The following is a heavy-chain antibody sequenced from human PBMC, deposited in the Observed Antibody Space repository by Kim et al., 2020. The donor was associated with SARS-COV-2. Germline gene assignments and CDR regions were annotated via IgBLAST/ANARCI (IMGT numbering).Heavy chain of an antibody. V-gene: IGHV3-9*01. J-gene: IGHJ3*01. CDR3: AKDLRPVPYSSQFLS. Sequence: DPGKGRFTISRNNAKNSLYLQMNSLRAEDTDLYYCAKDLRPVPYSSQFLSWGQGTMVTVSS. D-gene: IGHD6-13*01.